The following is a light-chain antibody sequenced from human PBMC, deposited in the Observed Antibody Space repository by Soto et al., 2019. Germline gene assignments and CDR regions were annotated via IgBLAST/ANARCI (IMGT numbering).Light chain of an antibody. CDR3: QQRSRWPT. CDR2: GAS. Sequence: IVLTQSPGTLSLSPGERATLSCRASQSVTTQLAWYQQKPGQAPRLIIHGASNRATGVPARFSGGGSGTDFTLTISSLEPDDFALYYCQQRSRWPTFGGGTKVDIK. V-gene: IGKV3-11*01. J-gene: IGKJ4*01. CDR1: QSVTTQ.